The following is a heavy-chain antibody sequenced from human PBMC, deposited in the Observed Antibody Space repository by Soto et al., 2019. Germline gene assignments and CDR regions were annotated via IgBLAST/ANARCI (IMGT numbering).Heavy chain of an antibody. V-gene: IGHV3-72*01. CDR1: GFAVSDHY. D-gene: IGHD6-25*01. CDR3: ARTPQSGYHLHV. Sequence: EVQLVESGGGLVQPGGSLSLSCAASGFAVSDHYMDWVRQAPGKGLEWVGRTKNKANSYSTEYAASVRGRFTISRDDSKTSLYLQMNSLRTEDTAVYYCARTPQSGYHLHVWGQGTTVTVSS. CDR2: TKNKANSYST. J-gene: IGHJ6*02.